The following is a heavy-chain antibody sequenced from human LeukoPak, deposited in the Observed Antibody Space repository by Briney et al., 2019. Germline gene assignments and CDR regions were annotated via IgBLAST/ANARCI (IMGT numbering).Heavy chain of an antibody. J-gene: IGHJ4*02. CDR3: AKEMTPQYYYDSSPLGY. Sequence: QPGRSLRLSCAASGFTFSSYGMHWARQAPGKGLEWVAVISYDGSNKYYADSVKGRFTISRDNSKNTLYLQMNSLRAEDTAVYYCAKEMTPQYYYDSSPLGYWGQGTLVTVSS. D-gene: IGHD3-22*01. V-gene: IGHV3-30*18. CDR1: GFTFSSYG. CDR2: ISYDGSNK.